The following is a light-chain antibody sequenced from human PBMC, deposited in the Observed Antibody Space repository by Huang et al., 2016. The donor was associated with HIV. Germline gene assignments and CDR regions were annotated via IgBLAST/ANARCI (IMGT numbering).Light chain of an antibody. V-gene: IGKV3-11*01. CDR1: QSVNSY. CDR2: DAS. Sequence: EIVLTQSPATLSLSPGKRATLSCRASQSVNSYLAWYQQKPGQAPRLLIYDASNRATGIPARFSGSGSVTDFTLTISNVQSEDFAVYYCQQRSAWPLTFGGGTKVEI. CDR3: QQRSAWPLT. J-gene: IGKJ4*01.